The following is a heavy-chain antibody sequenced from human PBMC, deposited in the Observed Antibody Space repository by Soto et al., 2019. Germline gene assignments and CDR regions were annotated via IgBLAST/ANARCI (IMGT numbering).Heavy chain of an antibody. Sequence: ASVKVSFKGAGSTITELSMHWVRQAPGKGLEWMGGFDPEDGETIYAQKFQGRVTMTEDTSTDTAYMEPSSLRSEDTAVYYCATVSDSSGYTDYWGQGHPVTVS. J-gene: IGHJ4*02. V-gene: IGHV1-24*01. D-gene: IGHD3-22*01. CDR1: GSTITELS. CDR2: FDPEDGET. CDR3: ATVSDSSGYTDY.